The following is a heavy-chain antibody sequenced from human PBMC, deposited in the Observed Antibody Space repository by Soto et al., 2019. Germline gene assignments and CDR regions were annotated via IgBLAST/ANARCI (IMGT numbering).Heavy chain of an antibody. D-gene: IGHD2-15*01. CDR3: AGQGMVADQGEFDP. V-gene: IGHV4-4*02. J-gene: IGHJ5*02. Sequence: SETLSLTCAVSSGTISSSNWWTWVRQPPGKGLEWIGEINQSGSPNYNPSLRSRVTISVDKSKSQFFLKLSSVTAADTAIYYCAGQGMVADQGEFDPWGQGTLVTVSS. CDR1: SGTISSSNW. CDR2: INQSGSP.